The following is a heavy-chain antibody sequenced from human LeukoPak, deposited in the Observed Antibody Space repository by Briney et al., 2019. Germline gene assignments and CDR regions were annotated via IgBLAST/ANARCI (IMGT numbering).Heavy chain of an antibody. V-gene: IGHV1-18*01. Sequence: ASVKVSCKASGYTFTSYGISWVRQTPGQGLEWMGWISAYNGNTNYAQKLQGRVTMTTDTSTSTAYMELRSLRSDDTAVYYCARDHMTTVTTGYWGQGTLVTVSS. CDR2: ISAYNGNT. CDR3: ARDHMTTVTTGY. J-gene: IGHJ4*02. CDR1: GYTFTSYG. D-gene: IGHD4-17*01.